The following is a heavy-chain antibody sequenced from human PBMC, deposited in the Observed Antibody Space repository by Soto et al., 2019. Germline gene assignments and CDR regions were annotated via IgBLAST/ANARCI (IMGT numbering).Heavy chain of an antibody. J-gene: IGHJ6*02. CDR1: GFTFSSYA. V-gene: IGHV3-30-3*01. CDR2: ISYDGSNK. D-gene: IGHD6-19*01. Sequence: GGSLRLSCAASGFTFSSYAMHWVRQAPGKGLEWVAVISYDGSNKYYADSVKGRFTISRDNSKNTLYLQMNSLRAEDTAVYYCARVLSGSGWYGYNYYGMDVWGQGTTVTVSS. CDR3: ARVLSGSGWYGYNYYGMDV.